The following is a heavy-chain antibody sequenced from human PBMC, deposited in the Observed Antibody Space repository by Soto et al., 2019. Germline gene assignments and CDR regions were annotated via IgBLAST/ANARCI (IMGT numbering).Heavy chain of an antibody. D-gene: IGHD1-26*01. J-gene: IGHJ5*02. CDR1: GGSIASSSYY. V-gene: IGHV4-39*01. CDR2: IYYSGST. CDR3: ATQEVGGTYVYTFDP. Sequence: SETLSLTCTVSGGSIASSSYYWGWVRQPPGKGLEWMGSIYYSGSTYYNPSLKSRVTISVDTSKNQFSLKLSSVTAADTAVYYCATQEVGGTYVYTFDPWGQGTLVTVSS.